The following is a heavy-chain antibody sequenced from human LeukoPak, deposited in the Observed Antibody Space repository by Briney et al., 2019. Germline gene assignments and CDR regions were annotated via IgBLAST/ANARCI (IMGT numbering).Heavy chain of an antibody. CDR1: GYSISSGHY. J-gene: IGHJ4*02. D-gene: IGHD6-25*01. V-gene: IGHV4-38-2*02. CDR3: ARSRGRLAQLDY. Sequence: PSETLSLTRTVSGYSISSGHYWGWIRHPPGQGLEWIGNIYHSGSTYYNPSLKSRVTISVDTAKNQFSLKLRSVTAADTAVYYCARSRGRLAQLDYWGQGTLVTVSS. CDR2: IYHSGST.